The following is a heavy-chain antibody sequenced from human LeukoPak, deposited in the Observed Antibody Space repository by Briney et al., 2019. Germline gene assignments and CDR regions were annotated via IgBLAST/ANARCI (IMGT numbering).Heavy chain of an antibody. CDR2: IKQDGSEK. D-gene: IGHD3-10*01. CDR3: ARDYGSGSYWVGNDY. Sequence: GGSLRLSCAASGFTFSSYWMSWVRQAPGKGLEWVANIKQDGSEKYYVDSVKGRFTISRDTSKNTIYLQMNSLRAEDTAVYYCARDYGSGSYWVGNDYWGQGTLVTVSS. V-gene: IGHV3-7*03. CDR1: GFTFSSYW. J-gene: IGHJ4*02.